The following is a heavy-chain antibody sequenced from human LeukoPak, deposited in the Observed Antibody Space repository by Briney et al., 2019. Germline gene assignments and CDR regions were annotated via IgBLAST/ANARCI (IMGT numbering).Heavy chain of an antibody. Sequence: SETLSLACGVYGGSFSGYYWSWIRQPPGKGLEWIGEINHSGSTNYNPSLKRRVTISVDTSKNQSSLKLSSVTAADTAVYYCARGYYDSSGYIVWGQGTLVTVSS. CDR3: ARGYYDSSGYIV. CDR2: INHSGST. V-gene: IGHV4-34*01. J-gene: IGHJ4*02. D-gene: IGHD3-22*01. CDR1: GGSFSGYY.